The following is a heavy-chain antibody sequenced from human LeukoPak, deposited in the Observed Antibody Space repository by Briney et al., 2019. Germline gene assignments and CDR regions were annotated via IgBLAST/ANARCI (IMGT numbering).Heavy chain of an antibody. J-gene: IGHJ4*02. D-gene: IGHD4-11*01. CDR2: VSSSSAYI. CDR1: GFTFINYN. Sequence: GGSLRLSCAASGFTFINYNMNWVRQAPGKVLEWVSSVSSSSAYIYYADSVKGRFTISRDNAKNSLYLQMNSLRAEDTAVYYCAKDAAANVDYPYYFDYWGQGALVTVSS. V-gene: IGHV3-21*04. CDR3: AKDAAANVDYPYYFDY.